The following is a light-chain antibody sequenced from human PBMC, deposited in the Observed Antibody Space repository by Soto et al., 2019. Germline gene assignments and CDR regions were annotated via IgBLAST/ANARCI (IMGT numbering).Light chain of an antibody. CDR2: WAS. CDR3: QQYYTTPYS. CDR1: QSLFYSSNNKNY. J-gene: IGKJ2*01. V-gene: IGKV4-1*01. Sequence: DDVMTQSPDSLAVSRGERATINCKSNQSLFYSSNNKNYLTWYQQKPGQPPKLLFYWASTRQSGIPDRFSGSGSGTDFTLTISSLQAEDVAVYYCQQYYTTPYSFGQGTKLEIK.